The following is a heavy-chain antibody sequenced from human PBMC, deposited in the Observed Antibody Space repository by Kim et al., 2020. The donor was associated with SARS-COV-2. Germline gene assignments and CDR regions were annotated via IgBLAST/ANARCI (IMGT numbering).Heavy chain of an antibody. V-gene: IGHV4-34*01. J-gene: IGHJ4*02. Sequence: NNNPSLKSRVTISVDTSKNQFSLKLSAVTAADTAVYYCARGRSSGWEFDYWGQGTLVTVSS. CDR3: ARGRSSGWEFDY. D-gene: IGHD6-19*01.